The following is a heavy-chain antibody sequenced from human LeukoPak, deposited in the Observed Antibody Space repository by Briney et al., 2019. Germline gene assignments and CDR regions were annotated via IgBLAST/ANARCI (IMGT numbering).Heavy chain of an antibody. CDR3: ARVIYARGAFDI. J-gene: IGHJ3*02. CDR1: GCSISSGYY. V-gene: IGHV4-38-2*02. CDR2: IYHSGST. D-gene: IGHD2-2*01. Sequence: SETLSLTCTVSGCSISSGYYWGWIRQPPGKGLEWIGSIYHSGSTYYNPSLKSRVTISVDTSKNQFSLKLSSVTAADTAVYYCARVIYARGAFDIWGQGTMVTVSS.